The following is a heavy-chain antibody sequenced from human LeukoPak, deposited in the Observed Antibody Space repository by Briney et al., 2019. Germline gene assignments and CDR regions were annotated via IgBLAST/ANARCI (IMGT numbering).Heavy chain of an antibody. V-gene: IGHV1-2*06. J-gene: IGHJ4*02. Sequence: GASVKVSCKASGYTFTGYYMHWVRQAPGQGLEWMGRISPNSGGTNYAQKFQGRVTMTRDTSISTAYMELSRLRSDDTAVYYCSSHSGYDSDFDYWGQGTLVTVSS. CDR2: ISPNSGGT. CDR1: GYTFTGYY. CDR3: SSHSGYDSDFDY. D-gene: IGHD5-12*01.